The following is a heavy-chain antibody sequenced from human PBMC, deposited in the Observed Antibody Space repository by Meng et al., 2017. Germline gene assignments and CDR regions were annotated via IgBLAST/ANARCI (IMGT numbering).Heavy chain of an antibody. J-gene: IGHJ4*02. D-gene: IGHD3-22*01. CDR3: ARVPSDYYDSGGYAGY. V-gene: IGHV1-18*01. CDR2: ISAYNGNT. Sequence: ASVKVSCKASGYTFTSYGISWVRQAPGQGLEWMGWISAYNGNTNYAQKLQGRVTMTTDTSTSTAYMELRSLRSDDTAVYYCARVPSDYYDSGGYAGYWGQGTLVTVSS. CDR1: GYTFTSYG.